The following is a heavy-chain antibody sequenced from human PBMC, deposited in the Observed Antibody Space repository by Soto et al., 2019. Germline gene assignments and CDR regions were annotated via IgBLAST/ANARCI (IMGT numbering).Heavy chain of an antibody. D-gene: IGHD1-26*01. V-gene: IGHV4-34*01. CDR2: INHGGST. Sequence: SETLSLTCAVYGGSFSGYYWSWIRQPPGKGLEWIGEINHGGSTNYNPSLKSRVTISVDTSKNQFSLKLSSVTAADTAVYYCARGTEWELPPDYWGQGTLVTVSS. J-gene: IGHJ4*02. CDR1: GGSFSGYY. CDR3: ARGTEWELPPDY.